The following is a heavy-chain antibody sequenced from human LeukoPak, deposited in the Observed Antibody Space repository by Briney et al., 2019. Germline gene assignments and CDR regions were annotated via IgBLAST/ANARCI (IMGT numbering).Heavy chain of an antibody. Sequence: PGGSLRLSCGASGFTVYNNFVSWIRQAPGRGLEWVSVIYGGGATYYADSVKGRFTISRDTSKNIVSLQMNDLSADDTAMYYCARDSANYHFAFWGQGTLVTVSS. V-gene: IGHV3-66*01. CDR2: IYGGGAT. D-gene: IGHD4/OR15-4a*01. CDR1: GFTVYNNF. J-gene: IGHJ4*02. CDR3: ARDSANYHFAF.